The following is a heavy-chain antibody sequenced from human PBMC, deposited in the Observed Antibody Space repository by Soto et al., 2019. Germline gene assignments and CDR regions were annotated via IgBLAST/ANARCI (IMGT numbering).Heavy chain of an antibody. CDR2: IRAYNGNT. CDR3: AREWPLSLN. V-gene: IGHV1-18*01. Sequence: QVQLVQSGAAVKKPGASVKVSCKASGYTFTSYGISWVRQAPGQGLEWMGWIRAYNGNTNYPQKVRGRVTMTTDTSMSTVYLEMRSLRSDDTAVYYCAREWPLSLNWGQGNLVTVSS. J-gene: IGHJ4*02. CDR1: GYTFTSYG. D-gene: IGHD2-2*01.